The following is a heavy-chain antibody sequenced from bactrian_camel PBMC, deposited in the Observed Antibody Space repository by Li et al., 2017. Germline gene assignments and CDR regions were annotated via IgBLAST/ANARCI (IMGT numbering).Heavy chain of an antibody. V-gene: IGHV3S53*01. D-gene: IGHD2*01. CDR2: IREDGTT. CDR3: AAGQTAAGSWAGAPSRHDYRH. Sequence: HVQLVESGGGSVEAGGSLKLSCEASGYIFSGCGVAWYRQAPGKERELVSAIREDGTTIYADSVKGRFTISRDNAKKSVYLQMNSLKPEDTAMYYCAAGQTAAGSWAGAPSRHDYRHWGQGTQVTVS. J-gene: IGHJ4*01. CDR1: GYIFSGCG.